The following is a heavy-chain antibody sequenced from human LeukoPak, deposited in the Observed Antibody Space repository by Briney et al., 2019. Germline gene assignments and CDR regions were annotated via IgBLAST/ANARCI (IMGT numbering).Heavy chain of an antibody. CDR3: ARVPAWYGYGPWEWDYYQYMDV. CDR1: GFTFSSYS. J-gene: IGHJ6*03. CDR2: ISSSSRYM. Sequence: GGSLRLSCAASGFTFSSYSMNWVRQAPGKGLEWVSSISSSSRYMYYADSAKGRFTISRDNDKDSLYMQMNSLRAEDTAVYYCARVPAWYGYGPWEWDYYQYMDVWGTGTTVTVSS. V-gene: IGHV3-21*01. D-gene: IGHD5-18*01.